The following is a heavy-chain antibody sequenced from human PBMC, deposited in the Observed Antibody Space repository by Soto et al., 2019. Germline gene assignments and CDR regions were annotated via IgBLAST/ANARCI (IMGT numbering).Heavy chain of an antibody. V-gene: IGHV5-51*01. J-gene: IGHJ4*02. Sequence: GESLKISCKGSGYNFAGYWIAWVRQMPGKGLELMGIIYPSDSDTRYRPSFQGQATISAGKSISSAYLQWSSLRASDTAMYYCARGGVSTRTFDYWGQGTPVTVSS. D-gene: IGHD3-3*01. CDR1: GYNFAGYW. CDR2: IYPSDSDT. CDR3: ARGGVSTRTFDY.